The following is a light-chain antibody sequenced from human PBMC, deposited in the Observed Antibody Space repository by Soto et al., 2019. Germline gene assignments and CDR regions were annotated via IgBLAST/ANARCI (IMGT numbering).Light chain of an antibody. Sequence: QLVLTQSSSASASLGSSVKLTCTLSSGHSSYIIAWHQQQPGKAPRYLMKLEGSGSYNKGSGVPDRFSGSSSGADRYLTISKLQFEDEADYYCETWDSNIHWVFGGGTKVTVL. CDR1: SGHSSYI. CDR2: LEGSGSY. V-gene: IGLV4-60*02. CDR3: ETWDSNIHWV. J-gene: IGLJ3*02.